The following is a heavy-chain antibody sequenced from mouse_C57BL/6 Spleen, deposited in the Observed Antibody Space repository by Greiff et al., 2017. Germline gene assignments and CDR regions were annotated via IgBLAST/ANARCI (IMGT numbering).Heavy chain of an antibody. Sequence: VQLQQPGAELVKPGASVKMSCKASGYTFTSYSITWVKQRPGQGLEWIGDIYPGSDSTNYNEKFKSKATLTVETSSSTAYMQLSSLTSEDSAVYDCARWAYGSSAFAYWGQGTLVTVSA. CDR1: GYTFTSYS. D-gene: IGHD1-1*01. CDR3: ARWAYGSSAFAY. CDR2: IYPGSDST. V-gene: IGHV1-55*01. J-gene: IGHJ3*01.